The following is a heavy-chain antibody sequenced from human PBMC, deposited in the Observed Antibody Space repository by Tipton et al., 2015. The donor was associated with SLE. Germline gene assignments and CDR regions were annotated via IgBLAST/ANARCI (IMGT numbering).Heavy chain of an antibody. J-gene: IGHJ4*02. Sequence: SLRLSCAASGFTFSSYGMHWVRQAPGKGLEWVAFIRYDGSNKYYADSVKGRFTISRDNSKNTLYLQMNSLRAEDTAVYYCAKDVAAAGITPYFDYWGQGTLVTVSS. D-gene: IGHD6-13*01. CDR3: AKDVAAAGITPYFDY. CDR1: GFTFSSYG. V-gene: IGHV3-30*02. CDR2: IRYDGSNK.